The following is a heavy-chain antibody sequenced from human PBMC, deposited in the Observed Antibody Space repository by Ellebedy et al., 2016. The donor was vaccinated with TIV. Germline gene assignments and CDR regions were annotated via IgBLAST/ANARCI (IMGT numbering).Heavy chain of an antibody. Sequence: GESLKISCSASGFTFSSYAMHWVRQAPGKGLEYVSAISSNGGSTYYADSVKGRFTISRDNSKNTLYLQMNSLRAEDTAVYYCAREADSSGYYSDWGQGTMVTVSS. J-gene: IGHJ3*01. CDR2: ISSNGGST. CDR1: GFTFSSYA. D-gene: IGHD3-22*01. CDR3: AREADSSGYYSD. V-gene: IGHV3-64*04.